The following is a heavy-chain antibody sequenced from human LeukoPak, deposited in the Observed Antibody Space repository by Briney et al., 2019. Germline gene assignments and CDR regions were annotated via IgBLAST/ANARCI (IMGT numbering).Heavy chain of an antibody. CDR1: GGSFSGYY. CDR3: ARGPLYRILGAFDI. Sequence: SETPSLTCAVYGGSFSGYYWSWIRQPPGKGLEWIGEINHSGSTNYNPSLKSRVTISVDTSKNQFSLKLSSVTAADTAVYYCARGPLYRILGAFDIWGQGTMVTVSS. V-gene: IGHV4-34*01. D-gene: IGHD2/OR15-2a*01. CDR2: INHSGST. J-gene: IGHJ3*02.